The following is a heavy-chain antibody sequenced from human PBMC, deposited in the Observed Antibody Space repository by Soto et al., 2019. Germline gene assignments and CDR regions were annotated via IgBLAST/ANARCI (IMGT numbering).Heavy chain of an antibody. D-gene: IGHD3-3*01. CDR1: GFTFSSYA. CDR3: ARTLWSGYPFPYYYYYYGMDV. CDR2: ISYDGSNK. Sequence: QVQLVESGGGVVQPGRSLRLSCAASGFTFSSYAMHWVRQAPGKGLEWVAVISYDGSNKYYADSVKGRFTISRDNSKNKLYLQMNSLRAEDTAVYYCARTLWSGYPFPYYYYYYGMDVWGQGTTVTVSS. V-gene: IGHV3-30-3*01. J-gene: IGHJ6*02.